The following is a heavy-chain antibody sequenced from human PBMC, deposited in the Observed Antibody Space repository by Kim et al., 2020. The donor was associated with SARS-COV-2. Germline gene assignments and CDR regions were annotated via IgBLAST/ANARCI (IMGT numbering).Heavy chain of an antibody. CDR1: GGSFSGYY. CDR2: INHSGST. D-gene: IGHD2-2*01. Sequence: SETLSLTCAVYGGSFSGYYWSWIRQPPGKGLEWIGEINHSGSTNYNPSLKSRVTISVDTSKNQFSLKLSSVTAADTAVYYGARGREWGCSSTSCQLLGRHPARRGCDPWGQGTLVTVSS. V-gene: IGHV4-34*01. J-gene: IGHJ5*02. CDR3: ARGREWGCSSTSCQLLGRHPARRGCDP.